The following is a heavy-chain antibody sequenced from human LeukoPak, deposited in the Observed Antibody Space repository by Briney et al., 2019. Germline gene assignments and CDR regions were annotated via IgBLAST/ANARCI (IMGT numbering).Heavy chain of an antibody. V-gene: IGHV3-30*03. J-gene: IGHJ4*02. CDR1: GFTFSSYG. CDR2: ISYDGSNK. D-gene: IGHD3-10*01. Sequence: GGSLRLSCAASGFTFSSYGMHWVRQAPGKGLEWVAVISYDGSNKYYADSVKGRFTISRDNAKNSLYLQMNTLRVEDTAIYYCVRVALYHYGSESYYFFEHWGQGTPVTASS. CDR3: VRVALYHYGSESYYFFEH.